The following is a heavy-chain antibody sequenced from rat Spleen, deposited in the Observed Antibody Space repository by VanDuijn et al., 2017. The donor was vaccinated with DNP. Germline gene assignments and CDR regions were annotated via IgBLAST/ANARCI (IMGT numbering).Heavy chain of an antibody. CDR1: GFTFSNYD. J-gene: IGHJ2*01. D-gene: IGHD3-7*01. V-gene: IGHV5-7*01. Sequence: EVQLVESGGGLVQPGRSMKLSCAASGFTFSNYDMAWVRQAPKKGLEWVATISYDGSSTNYRDSVKGRFTISRDNAKSTLYLQMDSLRSEDTATYYCARRSEGFDYWGQGVMVTVSS. CDR2: ISYDGSST. CDR3: ARRSEGFDY.